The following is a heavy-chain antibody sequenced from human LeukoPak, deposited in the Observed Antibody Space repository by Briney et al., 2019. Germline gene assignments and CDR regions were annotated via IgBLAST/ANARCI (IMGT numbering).Heavy chain of an antibody. J-gene: IGHJ5*02. Sequence: ASVKVSCKASGGTFSSYAISWVRQAPGQGLEWMGGIIPIFGTANYAQKFQGRVTITADESTSTAYMELSSLRSEDTAVYYCARTGTTLVNFVNWFDPWGQGTLVTVSS. CDR2: IIPIFGTA. CDR1: GGTFSSYA. D-gene: IGHD1-7*01. CDR3: ARTGTTLVNFVNWFDP. V-gene: IGHV1-69*13.